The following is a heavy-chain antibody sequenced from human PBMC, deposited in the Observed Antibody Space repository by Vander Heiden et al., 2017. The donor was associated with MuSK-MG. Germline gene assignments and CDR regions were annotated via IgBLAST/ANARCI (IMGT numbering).Heavy chain of an antibody. J-gene: IGHJ6*03. D-gene: IGHD4-17*01. V-gene: IGHV3-21*03. Sequence: EVQLVESGGGLVKPGGSLRLSCAASGFTFSSYSMNWVRQAPGKGLEWVSSISSSSSYIYYADSVKGRFTISRDNAKNSLYLQMNSLRAEDTAVYYCATQTVTNSDYYYYYMDVWGQGTTVTVSS. CDR1: GFTFSSYS. CDR3: ATQTVTNSDYYYYYMDV. CDR2: ISSSSSYI.